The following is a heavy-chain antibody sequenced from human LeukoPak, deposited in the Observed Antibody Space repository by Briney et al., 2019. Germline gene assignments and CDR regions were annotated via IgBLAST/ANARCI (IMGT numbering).Heavy chain of an antibody. CDR2: IYSGGST. J-gene: IGHJ4*02. D-gene: IGHD5-24*01. V-gene: IGHV3-53*01. Sequence: GGSLRLSCAASGFTVSSNYMSWVRQAPGKGLEWVSVIYSGGSTYYADSVKGRFTISRDNSKNTLYLQMNSLRAEDTAVYYCARARHPSTMAFDYWSQGTLVTVSS. CDR3: ARARHPSTMAFDY. CDR1: GFTVSSNY.